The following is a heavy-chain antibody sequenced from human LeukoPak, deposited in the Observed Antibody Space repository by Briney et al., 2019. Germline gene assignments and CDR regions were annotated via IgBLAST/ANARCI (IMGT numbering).Heavy chain of an antibody. CDR1: GFSFSNYG. CDR3: ARQHTAWYVDY. D-gene: IGHD1-1*01. J-gene: IGHJ4*02. CDR2: VSASGAST. Sequence: GGSLRLSCAASGFSFSNYGMSWVRQAPGKGLEWVTGVSASGASTYSEDSVKGRVIISRDNSKNTVFLQVTSLRAEDTAVYYCARQHTAWYVDYWGQGILVTVSS. V-gene: IGHV3-23*01.